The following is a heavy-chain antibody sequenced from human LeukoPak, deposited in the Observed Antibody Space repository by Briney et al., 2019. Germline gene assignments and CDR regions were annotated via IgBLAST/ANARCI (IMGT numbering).Heavy chain of an antibody. V-gene: IGHV4-34*01. CDR2: INHSGST. D-gene: IGHD3-3*01. CDR1: GGSFSGYY. J-gene: IGHJ4*02. Sequence: SETLSITCAVYGGSFSGYYWSWIRQPPGKGLEWIGEINHSGSTNYNPSLKSRVTISVDTSKNQFSLKLSSVTAADTAVYYCARETYYDSWSGQKGFDYWGQGTLVTVSS. CDR3: ARETYYDSWSGQKGFDY.